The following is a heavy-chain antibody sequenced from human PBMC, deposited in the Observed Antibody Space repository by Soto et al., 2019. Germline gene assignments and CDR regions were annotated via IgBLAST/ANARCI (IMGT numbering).Heavy chain of an antibody. V-gene: IGHV4-39*01. D-gene: IGHD2-15*01. CDR1: GGSISSSSYY. J-gene: IGHJ5*02. Sequence: PSETLSLTCTVSGGSISSSSYYWGWIRQPPGKGLEWIGSIYYSGSTYYNPSHKSRVTISVDTSKNQFSLKLSSVTAADTAVYYCARLVNSDSATDWFDPWGQGTLVTVSS. CDR3: ARLVNSDSATDWFDP. CDR2: IYYSGST.